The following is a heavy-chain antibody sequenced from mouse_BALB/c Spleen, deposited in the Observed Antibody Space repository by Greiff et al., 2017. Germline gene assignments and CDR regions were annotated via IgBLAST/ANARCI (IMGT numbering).Heavy chain of an antibody. CDR3: ARGESYYFDY. J-gene: IGHJ2*01. CDR2: IDPYYGGT. CDR1: SYSFTDYN. Sequence: EVQLKESGPELVKPGASVKVSCKASSYSFTDYNMYWVKQSHGKSLEWIGNIDPYYGGTSYNQKFKGKATLTVDKSSSTAYMQLKSLTSEDSAVYYCARGESYYFDYWGQGTTLTVSS. V-gene: IGHV1S135*01.